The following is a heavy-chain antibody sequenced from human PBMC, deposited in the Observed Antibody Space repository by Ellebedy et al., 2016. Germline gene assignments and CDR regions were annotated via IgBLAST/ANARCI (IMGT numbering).Heavy chain of an antibody. CDR3: ARPIVGALGGGDYYYDGMDV. CDR2: ISCNSGNT. CDR1: GYPFTDYG. D-gene: IGHD1-26*01. Sequence: ASVKVSCXASGYPFTDYGISWVRQAPGQGLEWMGWISCNSGNTNYARKFQDRVTMTTETSTSTVYMELRSLRSEDTAVYYCARPIVGALGGGDYYYDGMDVWGQGTTVTGSS. J-gene: IGHJ6*02. V-gene: IGHV1-18*04.